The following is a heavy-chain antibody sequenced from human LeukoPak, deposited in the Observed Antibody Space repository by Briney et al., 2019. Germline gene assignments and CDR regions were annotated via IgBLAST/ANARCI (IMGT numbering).Heavy chain of an antibody. CDR3: ASGVPVDY. CDR2: IYYSGST. Sequence: SETLSLTRTVSGGSISSSSYYWGWIRQPPGKGLEWIGSIYYSGSTYYNPSLKSRVTISVDTSKNQFSLKLSSVTAADTAVYYCASGVPVDYWGQGTLVTVSS. CDR1: GGSISSSSYY. V-gene: IGHV4-39*01. D-gene: IGHD3-10*01. J-gene: IGHJ4*02.